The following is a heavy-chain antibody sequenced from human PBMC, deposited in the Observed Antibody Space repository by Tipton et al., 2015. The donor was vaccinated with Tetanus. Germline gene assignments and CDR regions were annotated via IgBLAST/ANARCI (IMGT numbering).Heavy chain of an antibody. J-gene: IGHJ6*02. Sequence: TLSLTCTVSGGSLNTFYWNWIRQPAGKGLEWIGRVYSSGSTNYNPSLKRRVTMSIDASKNQFSLELTSVTAADTAVYYCARDFRERSGTYYSYYYTMDVWGQGTTVTVSS. CDR1: GGSLNTFY. CDR3: ARDFRERSGTYYSYYYTMDV. D-gene: IGHD1-26*01. CDR2: VYSSGST. V-gene: IGHV4-4*07.